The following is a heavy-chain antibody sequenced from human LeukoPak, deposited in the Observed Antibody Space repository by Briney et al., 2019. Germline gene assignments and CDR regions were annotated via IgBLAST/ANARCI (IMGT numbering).Heavy chain of an antibody. CDR3: AKTVGAVAGNLDY. J-gene: IGHJ4*02. CDR1: ELIFSSYA. CDR2: ISGSGGST. Sequence: GGSLRLSCAASELIFSSYAMSWVRQPPGKGLEWVSAISGSGGSTYYADSVKGRFTISRDNSKNTLYLQMNSLRAEDTAVYYCAKTVGAVAGNLDYWGQGTLVTVSS. V-gene: IGHV3-23*01. D-gene: IGHD6-19*01.